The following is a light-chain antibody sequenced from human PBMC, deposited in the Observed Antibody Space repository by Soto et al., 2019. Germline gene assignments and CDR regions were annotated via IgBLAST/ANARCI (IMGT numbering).Light chain of an antibody. V-gene: IGKV2-24*01. CDR1: QSLVHSNGHTY. Sequence: VMTQTPLSSPVTLGQPASISCRSSQSLVHSNGHTYLSWLHQRPGQPPRLLMYKISHRFSGVPDRFSGSGAGTEFTLKISRVEAEDVGVYYCMQATQFPLTFGQGTKVEIK. CDR3: MQATQFPLT. J-gene: IGKJ1*01. CDR2: KIS.